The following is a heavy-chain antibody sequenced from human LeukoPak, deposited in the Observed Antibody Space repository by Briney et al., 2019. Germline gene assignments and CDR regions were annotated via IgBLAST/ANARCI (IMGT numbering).Heavy chain of an antibody. V-gene: IGHV4-59*08. Sequence: PSETLSLTCTVSGASISNYYWSWIRQPPGKGLECIGYVSYSGRTNHNPSLKSRVTISVDTSKNQFSLKLSSVTAADTAVYYCARSEYSSSSGHFDYWGQGTLVTVSS. CDR1: GASISNYY. J-gene: IGHJ4*02. CDR2: VSYSGRT. CDR3: ARSEYSSSSGHFDY. D-gene: IGHD6-6*01.